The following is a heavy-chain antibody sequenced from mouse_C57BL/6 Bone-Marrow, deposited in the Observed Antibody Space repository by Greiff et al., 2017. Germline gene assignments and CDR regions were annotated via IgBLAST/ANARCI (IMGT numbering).Heavy chain of an antibody. CDR1: GFTFSSYA. J-gene: IGHJ4*01. CDR2: ISDGGSYT. D-gene: IGHD1-1*01. V-gene: IGHV5-4*01. CDR3: ARDSHSYGSSPYYAMDY. Sequence: EVKLVESGGGLVKPGGSLKLSCAASGFTFSSYAMSWVRQTPEKRLEWVATISDGGSYTYYPDNVKGRFTISRDNAKNNLYLQMSHLKSEDTAMYYCARDSHSYGSSPYYAMDYWGQGTPVTVSS.